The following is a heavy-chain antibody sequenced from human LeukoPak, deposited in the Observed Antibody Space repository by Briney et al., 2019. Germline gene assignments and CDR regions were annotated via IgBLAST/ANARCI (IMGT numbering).Heavy chain of an antibody. Sequence: GASVKVSRKASGYTFTSYGISWVRQAPGQGLEWMGWISAYNGNTNYAQKLQGRVTMTTDTSTSTAYMELRSLRSDDTAVYYCATALLYCSGGSCYSDYWGQGTLVTVSS. V-gene: IGHV1-18*01. D-gene: IGHD2-15*01. J-gene: IGHJ4*02. CDR3: ATALLYCSGGSCYSDY. CDR2: ISAYNGNT. CDR1: GYTFTSYG.